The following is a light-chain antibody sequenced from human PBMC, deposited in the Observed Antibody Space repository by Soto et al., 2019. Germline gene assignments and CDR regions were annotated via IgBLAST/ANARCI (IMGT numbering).Light chain of an antibody. J-gene: IGKJ5*01. CDR3: QQRSNWPIIT. CDR2: DAS. CDR1: QTISTW. Sequence: IQMTQSPSTLSSSLGDRVTITCRASQTISTWLAWYQQKPGKAPKLLIPDASSLEGGVPSRFSGSGCGTEFSLTISSLQTEDFSVYYGQQRSNWPIITFGQGTRLEIK. V-gene: IGKV1-5*01.